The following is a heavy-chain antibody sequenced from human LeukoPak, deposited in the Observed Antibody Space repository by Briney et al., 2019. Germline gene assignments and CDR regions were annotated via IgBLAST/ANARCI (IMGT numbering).Heavy chain of an antibody. Sequence: ASVKVSCKASGYTFTSYYMHWVRQAPGQGLEWMGMINPSGGSTSYAQKFQGRVTMTRDTSTSTVYMELSSLRSEDTAVYYCARRITIVRGVNWFDPWGQGTLVTASS. D-gene: IGHD3-10*01. V-gene: IGHV1-46*01. CDR3: ARRITIVRGVNWFDP. CDR1: GYTFTSYY. J-gene: IGHJ5*02. CDR2: INPSGGST.